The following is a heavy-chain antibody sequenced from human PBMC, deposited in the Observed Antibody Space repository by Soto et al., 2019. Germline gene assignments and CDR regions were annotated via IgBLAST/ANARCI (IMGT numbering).Heavy chain of an antibody. Sequence: HVHLVQSGAEVKKPGASVKVSCKTSGYTFTTYGITWVRQAPGQGLEWMGWISANTGSTNYTPKFQGNLTMTTDPSTNTAYMERRSLRSDEPAVYYSARDLFDWGQGTLVTVSS. J-gene: IGHJ4*02. V-gene: IGHV1-18*01. CDR1: GYTFTTYG. D-gene: IGHD3-10*02. CDR3: ARDLFD. CDR2: ISANTGST.